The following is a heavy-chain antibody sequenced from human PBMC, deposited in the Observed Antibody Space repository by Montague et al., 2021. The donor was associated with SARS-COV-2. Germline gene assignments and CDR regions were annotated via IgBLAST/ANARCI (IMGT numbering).Heavy chain of an antibody. CDR2: VYYSGST. Sequence: SETRSLTCTVSGGSISSYYWSWIRQPAGKGLEWIGYVYYSGSTNXNPSLKSRVTISVDTSKNQFSLKLSSVTAADTAVYYCARALYCSGGSCYPNWFDPWGQGTLVTVSS. CDR3: ARALYCSGGSCYPNWFDP. J-gene: IGHJ5*02. D-gene: IGHD2-15*01. V-gene: IGHV4-59*01. CDR1: GGSISSYY.